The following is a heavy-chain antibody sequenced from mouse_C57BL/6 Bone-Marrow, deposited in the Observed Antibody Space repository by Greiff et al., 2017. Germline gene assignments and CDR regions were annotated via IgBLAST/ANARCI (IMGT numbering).Heavy chain of an antibody. CDR3: ARRPYDCYYGYFDV. Sequence: EVMLVESGGDLVKPGGSLKLSCAASGFTFSSYGMSWVRQTPDKRLEWVATISSGGSYTYYPDSVKGRFTISSDNAKNTLYLQMSSLKSEDTAMYFCARRPYDCYYGYFDVWGTGTTVTVSS. CDR2: ISSGGSYT. D-gene: IGHD2-3*01. J-gene: IGHJ1*03. V-gene: IGHV5-6*02. CDR1: GFTFSSYG.